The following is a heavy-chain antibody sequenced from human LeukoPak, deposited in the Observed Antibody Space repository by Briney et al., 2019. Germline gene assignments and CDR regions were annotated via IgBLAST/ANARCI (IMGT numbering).Heavy chain of an antibody. Sequence: PSETLSLTCTVSGYPISSGYYWGWIRQPPGKGLEWIGSIYHSGSTYYNPSLMSRVTISVDTSKNQFSLKLSSVTAADTAVYYCARQHNWNYVDYYYYMDVWGKGTTVTVSS. J-gene: IGHJ6*03. CDR3: ARQHNWNYVDYYYYMDV. V-gene: IGHV4-38-2*02. D-gene: IGHD1-7*01. CDR1: GYPISSGYY. CDR2: IYHSGST.